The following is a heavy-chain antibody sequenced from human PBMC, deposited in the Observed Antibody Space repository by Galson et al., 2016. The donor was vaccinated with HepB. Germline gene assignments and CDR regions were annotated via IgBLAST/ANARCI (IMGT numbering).Heavy chain of an antibody. CDR1: GFTFSTFA. J-gene: IGHJ5*02. Sequence: SLRLSCAASGFTFSTFAMHWVRQPPGKGLEWMAVISYDGRSTYYSDSVRGRFHVSRDQSRSALYLQMNSLRVDDTAVYFCTRDVALYTSCWGGFEWYDPCGHGTLVTVSS. CDR3: TRDVALYTSCWGGFEWYDP. D-gene: IGHD6-19*01. CDR2: ISYDGRST. V-gene: IGHV3-30*04.